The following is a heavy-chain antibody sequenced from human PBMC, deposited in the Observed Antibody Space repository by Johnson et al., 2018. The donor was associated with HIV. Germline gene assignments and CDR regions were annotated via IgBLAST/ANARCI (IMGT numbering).Heavy chain of an antibody. CDR1: GFTVSSNY. Sequence: VQLVESGGGLIQPGGSMRLSCAASGFTVSSNYMSWVRQAPGKGLEWVSAIGTAGDTYYPGSVKGRFTISRENAKNSLYLQMNSLRAEDTALYYCANAPDYYDSSPYAFDIWGQGTMVTVSS. D-gene: IGHD3-22*01. CDR3: ANAPDYYDSSPYAFDI. V-gene: IGHV3-53*01. J-gene: IGHJ3*02. CDR2: IGTAGDT.